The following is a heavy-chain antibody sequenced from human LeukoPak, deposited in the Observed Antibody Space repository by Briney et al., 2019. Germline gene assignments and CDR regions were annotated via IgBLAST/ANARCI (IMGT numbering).Heavy chain of an antibody. J-gene: IGHJ4*02. CDR2: FDPGDGET. CDR1: GYTLTELS. Sequence: ASVKVSCKVSGYTLTELSMHWVRQAPGKGLEWMGGFDPGDGETIYAQKFQGRVTMTEDTSTDTAYMELSSLRSEDTAVYYCATGLYCGGDCYSLSLWGQGTLVTVSS. D-gene: IGHD2-21*02. CDR3: ATGLYCGGDCYSLSL. V-gene: IGHV1-24*01.